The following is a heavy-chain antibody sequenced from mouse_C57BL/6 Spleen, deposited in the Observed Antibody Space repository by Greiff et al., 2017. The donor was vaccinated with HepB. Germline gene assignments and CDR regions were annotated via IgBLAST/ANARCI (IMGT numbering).Heavy chain of an antibody. J-gene: IGHJ4*01. CDR2: ISSGGDYI. V-gene: IGHV5S21*01. Sequence: EVKLVESGEGLVKPGGSLKLSCAASGFTFSSYAMSWVRQTPEKRLEWVAYISSGGDYIYYADTVKGRFTISRDNARNTLYLQMSSLKSEDTAMYDCTRGGRGYYDYDAGYAMDYWGQGTSVTVSS. D-gene: IGHD2-4*01. CDR1: GFTFSSYA. CDR3: TRGGRGYYDYDAGYAMDY.